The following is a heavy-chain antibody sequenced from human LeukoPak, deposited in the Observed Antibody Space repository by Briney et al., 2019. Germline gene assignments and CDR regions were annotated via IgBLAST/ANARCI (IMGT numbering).Heavy chain of an antibody. V-gene: IGHV4-4*02. CDR2: IYHGGST. CDR1: GASISSSHW. J-gene: IGHJ4*02. Sequence: KPSETLSLTCAVSGASISSSHWWGWVRQPPRKGLEWIGKIYHGGSTNCNPSLKGRVTISVDRSNNQFSLRLTSVTAADTAVYYCARGGGSPEFWGQGTQVTVSS. D-gene: IGHD1-26*01. CDR3: ARGGGSPEF.